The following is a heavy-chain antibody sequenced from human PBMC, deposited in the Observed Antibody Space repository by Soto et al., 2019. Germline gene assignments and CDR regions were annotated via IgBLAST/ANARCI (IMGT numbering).Heavy chain of an antibody. J-gene: IGHJ5*02. CDR2: IKQDGSEK. Sequence: RGSLRLSCAASGFTFSSYWMSWVRQAPGKGLECVANIKQDGSEKYYVDSAKGRFTISRDNSKNTLYLQMNSLRAEDTAVYYCAREGWDDYVWGSYRSEEGIRFDPWGQGTLVTVSS. CDR3: AREGWDDYVWGSYRSEEGIRFDP. D-gene: IGHD3-16*02. V-gene: IGHV3-7*01. CDR1: GFTFSSYW.